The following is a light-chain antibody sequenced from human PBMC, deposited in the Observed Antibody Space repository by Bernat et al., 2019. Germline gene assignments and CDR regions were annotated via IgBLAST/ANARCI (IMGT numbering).Light chain of an antibody. CDR3: LQHSTFPWT. V-gene: IGKV1-17*01. CDR1: QDIRNG. CDR2: LAS. J-gene: IGKJ1*01. Sequence: DIQMTQSPSSLSASVGDRVTISCRASQDIRNGLSWYQQKPGKAPKRLIYLASSLHSGVPSRFSGSGSGKEFTLTISSLQPEDFATYYCLQHSTFPWTFGQGTKVYIK.